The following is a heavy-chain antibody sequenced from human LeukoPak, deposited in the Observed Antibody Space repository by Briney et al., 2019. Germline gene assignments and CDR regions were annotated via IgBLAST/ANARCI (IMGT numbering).Heavy chain of an antibody. D-gene: IGHD3/OR15-3a*01. V-gene: IGHV3-48*03. CDR2: ISSSGSTI. CDR3: ARVWTQGAFDI. J-gene: IGHJ3*02. CDR1: GFTFSSYE. Sequence: PGESLRLSCAASGFTFSSYEMNWVRQAPGKGLEWVSYISSSGSTIYYADSVKGRFTISRDNAKNSLYLQMNSLRAEDTAVYYCARVWTQGAFDIWGQGTMVTVSS.